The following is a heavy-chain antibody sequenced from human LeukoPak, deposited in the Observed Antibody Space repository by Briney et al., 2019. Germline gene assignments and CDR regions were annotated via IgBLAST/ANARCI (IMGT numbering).Heavy chain of an antibody. V-gene: IGHV3-23*01. J-gene: IGHJ4*02. CDR2: ISGSGGST. CDR3: AKDTGNVGATTLVDY. CDR1: GFTFSSYA. Sequence: PGGSLRLSCAASGFTFSSYAMTWVRQAPGKGLEWVSAISGSGGSTYYADSVKGRFTISRDNSKNTLYLQMNSLRAEDTAVYYCAKDTGNVGATTLVDYWGQGTLVTVSS. D-gene: IGHD1-26*01.